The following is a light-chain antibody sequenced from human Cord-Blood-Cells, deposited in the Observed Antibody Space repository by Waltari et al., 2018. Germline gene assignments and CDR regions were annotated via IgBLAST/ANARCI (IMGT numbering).Light chain of an antibody. V-gene: IGLV2-23*02. CDR2: EVS. CDR1: SSDFGSYNL. J-gene: IGLJ2*01. Sequence: QSALTQPASVSGSPGQSINISCTGTSSDFGSYNLVSWYQQHPGKAPKLMIYEVSKRPSGVSNRFSGSKSVNTASLTISGLQAEDEADYYCCSYAGSSTFVFGGGTKLTVL. CDR3: CSYAGSSTFV.